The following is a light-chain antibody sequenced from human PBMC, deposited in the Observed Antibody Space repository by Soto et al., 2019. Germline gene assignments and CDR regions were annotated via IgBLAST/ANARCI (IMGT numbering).Light chain of an antibody. J-gene: IGLJ1*01. V-gene: IGLV2-14*01. CDR1: SSDVGGYNY. Sequence: QSALTQPASVSGSPGQSITISCTGTSSDVGGYNYVSWYQQHPGTAPKLMIYEVSNRPSGVSNRFSGSKSGNTASLTISGLQAEDEADYYCRSYTSTATLGVFGAGTKLTVL. CDR2: EVS. CDR3: RSYTSTATLGV.